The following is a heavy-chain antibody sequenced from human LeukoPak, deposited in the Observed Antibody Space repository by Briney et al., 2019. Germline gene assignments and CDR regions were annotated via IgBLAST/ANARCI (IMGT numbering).Heavy chain of an antibody. CDR2: ISGSGGST. D-gene: IGHD3-22*01. V-gene: IGHV3-23*01. Sequence: GGSLRLSCAASGFTFSSYGMSWVRQAPGKGLEWVSAISGSGGSTYYADSVKGRFTISRDNSKNTLYLQMNSLRAEDTAVYYCAKLSYGPLDSSGYYYYYYMDVWGRGTTVTISS. CDR3: AKLSYGPLDSSGYYYYYYMDV. CDR1: GFTFSSYG. J-gene: IGHJ6*03.